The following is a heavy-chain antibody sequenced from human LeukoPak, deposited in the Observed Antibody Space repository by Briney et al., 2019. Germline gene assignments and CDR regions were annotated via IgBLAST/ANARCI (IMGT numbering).Heavy chain of an antibody. V-gene: IGHV4-34*01. CDR1: GVSFSNHY. J-gene: IGHJ4*02. CDR2: SNHSGST. CDR3: VRSLTVVRGVIPYFDY. D-gene: IGHD3-10*01. Sequence: SETLPLSCAVYGVSFSNHYWNWIRQPPGKGLEWIGESNHSGSTKYNPSLKSRVTISVDTSKNQFSLHLSSVTAADTAVYYCVRSLTVVRGVIPYFDYWGQGTLVTVSS.